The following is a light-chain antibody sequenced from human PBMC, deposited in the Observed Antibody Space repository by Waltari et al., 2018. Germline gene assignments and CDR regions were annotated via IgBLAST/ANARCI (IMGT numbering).Light chain of an antibody. CDR2: EVS. V-gene: IGLV2-14*01. CDR3: SSYTSSSTRV. J-gene: IGLJ1*01. CDR1: SSDVGGYNY. Sequence: QSALTQPASVSGSPGQSITISCTATSSDVGGYNYVSWDQQHPGKAPKLMIYEVSNRPSGVSNRFSGSKSGNTASLAISGLQAEDEADYYCSSYTSSSTRVFGTGTKVTVL.